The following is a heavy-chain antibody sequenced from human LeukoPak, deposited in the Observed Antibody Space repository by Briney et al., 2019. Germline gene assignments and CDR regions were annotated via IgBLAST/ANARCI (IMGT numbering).Heavy chain of an antibody. D-gene: IGHD1-14*01. J-gene: IGHJ6*02. CDR1: GITFSSYA. CDR2: ISSNGGST. V-gene: IGHV3-64*04. Sequence: PGGSLRLSCSASGITFSSYAMHWVRQAPGKGLEYVSAISSNGGSTYYADSVKGRFTISRDNSKNTLFLQVNSLRAEDTAVYYCAKVRTYFYHGLVVWGQGTTVTVSS. CDR3: AKVRTYFYHGLVV.